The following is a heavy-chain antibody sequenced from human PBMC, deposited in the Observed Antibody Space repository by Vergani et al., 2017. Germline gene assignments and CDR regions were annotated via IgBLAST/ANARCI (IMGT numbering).Heavy chain of an antibody. CDR3: AGDLRLLYNRFDP. Sequence: QVQLVESGGGVVQPGRSLRLSCAASGFTFNQYGMHWVRQAPGKGLEWVAVTWYDGNNKQYADSVKGRFTISRDNSKSTMYLQMNSLRDEDTGVYYCAGDLRLLYNRFDPWGQGTLVTGSS. V-gene: IGHV3-33*01. J-gene: IGHJ5*02. CDR2: TWYDGNNK. CDR1: GFTFNQYG. D-gene: IGHD1-14*01.